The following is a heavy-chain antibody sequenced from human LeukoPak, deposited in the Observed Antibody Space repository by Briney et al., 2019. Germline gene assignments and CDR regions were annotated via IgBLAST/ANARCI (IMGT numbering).Heavy chain of an antibody. J-gene: IGHJ6*03. CDR2: ISSSSSYI. Sequence: GGSLRLSCAASGFTFSSYSMNWVRQAPGKGLEWVSSISSSSSYIYYADSVKGRFTISRDNAKNSLYLQMNSLRAEDTAAYYCARDKVASQRAAYYMDVWGKGTTVTVSS. V-gene: IGHV3-21*01. CDR1: GFTFSSYS. D-gene: IGHD6-25*01. CDR3: ARDKVASQRAAYYMDV.